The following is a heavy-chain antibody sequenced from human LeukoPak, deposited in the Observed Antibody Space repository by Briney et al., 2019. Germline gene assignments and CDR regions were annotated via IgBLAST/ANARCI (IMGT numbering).Heavy chain of an antibody. CDR3: AREGLGELTLDY. Sequence: ASVKVSCKASGYTFNSYGISWVRQAPGQGLEWMGWISAYNGNTNYAQKFQGRVTMTTDTSTTTAYMELRSLRSDDTAVYYCAREGLGELTLDYWGQGTLVTVSS. D-gene: IGHD3-16*01. CDR1: GYTFNSYG. V-gene: IGHV1-18*01. CDR2: ISAYNGNT. J-gene: IGHJ4*02.